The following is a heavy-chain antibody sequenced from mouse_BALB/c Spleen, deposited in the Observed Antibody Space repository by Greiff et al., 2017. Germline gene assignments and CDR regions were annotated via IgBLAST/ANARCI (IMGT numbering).Heavy chain of an antibody. Sequence: VQLHQSGAELVKPGASVKMSCKAFGYTFTTYPIEWMKQHHGKSLEWIGNFHPYNDDTKYNEKFKGKAKLTVEKYSSTVYLELSRLTSDDSAVYYCALNCDVLAYWGQGTLVTVSA. D-gene: IGHD4-1*01. V-gene: IGHV1-47*01. CDR2: FHPYNDDT. J-gene: IGHJ3*01. CDR3: ALNCDVLAY. CDR1: GYTFTTYP.